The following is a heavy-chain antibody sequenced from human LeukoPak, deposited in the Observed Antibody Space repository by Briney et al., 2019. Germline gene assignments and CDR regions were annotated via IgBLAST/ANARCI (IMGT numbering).Heavy chain of an antibody. J-gene: IGHJ5*02. V-gene: IGHV4-34*01. CDR3: ARGQLRVLGLNNWFEI. CDR1: GFTFSDYY. CDR2: INHSGST. Sequence: GSLRLSCAASGFTFSDYYWSWIRQPPGKGLEWIGEINHSGSTNYNPSLKSRVTISVDTSKNQFSLKLSSVTAADTAVYYCARGQLRVLGLNNWFEIWGQGTLVTVSS. D-gene: IGHD2-2*01.